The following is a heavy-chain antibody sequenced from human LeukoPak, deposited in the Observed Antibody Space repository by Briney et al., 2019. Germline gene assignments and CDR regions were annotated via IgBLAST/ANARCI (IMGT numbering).Heavy chain of an antibody. CDR1: GFTSSSYT. V-gene: IGHV3-74*01. J-gene: IGHJ5*02. Sequence: PGGSLRLSCSASGFTSSSYTMNWIRHAPGKGLMWVSRINTDGSTTTYADSVKGRFTISRDNAKNTLYLQMNSLRAEDTAVYYCAAQLLYRFDPWGQGTLVTVSS. D-gene: IGHD1-1*01. CDR2: INTDGSTT. CDR3: AAQLLYRFDP.